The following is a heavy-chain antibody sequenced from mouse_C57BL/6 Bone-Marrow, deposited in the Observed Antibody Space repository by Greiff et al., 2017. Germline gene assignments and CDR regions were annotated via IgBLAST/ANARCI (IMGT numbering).Heavy chain of an antibody. CDR2: IHPNSCST. Sequence: QVQLQQPGAELVKPGASVKLSCKASGYTFTSYWMHWVKQRPGQGLEWIGMIHPNSCSTNYNEKFKSKATLTVDKSSSTAYMQLSSLTSEDSAVYYCARYYPYRGAYWGQGTLVTVSA. V-gene: IGHV1-64*01. D-gene: IGHD1-1*01. CDR3: ARYYPYRGAY. CDR1: GYTFTSYW. J-gene: IGHJ3*01.